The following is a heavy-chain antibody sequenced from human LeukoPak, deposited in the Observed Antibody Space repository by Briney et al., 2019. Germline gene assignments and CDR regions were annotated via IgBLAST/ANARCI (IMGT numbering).Heavy chain of an antibody. V-gene: IGHV4-59*01. CDR2: IYYTGSA. CDR3: ARDHHGSSY. D-gene: IGHD6-13*01. Sequence: SETLSLTCTVSGGSINNYYWSWLRQPPGKGLEWIGYIYYTGSATYNPSLKGRATMSVDASKNQVSLKLNSVTAADRAVYFCARDHHGSSYWGQGTLVAVSS. J-gene: IGHJ4*02. CDR1: GGSINNYY.